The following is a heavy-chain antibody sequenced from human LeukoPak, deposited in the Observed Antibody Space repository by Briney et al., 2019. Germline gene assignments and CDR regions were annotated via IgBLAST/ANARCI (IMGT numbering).Heavy chain of an antibody. Sequence: ASVKVSCKVSGYTLTELSMHWVRQAPGKGLEWMGGFDPEDGETIYAQKFQGRVTMTEDTSTDTAYMELSSLRSEDAAVYYCATELVWKSSSRRGWFDPWGQGTLVTVSS. CDR3: ATELVWKSSSRRGWFDP. V-gene: IGHV1-24*01. CDR1: GYTLTELS. D-gene: IGHD2-8*01. J-gene: IGHJ5*02. CDR2: FDPEDGET.